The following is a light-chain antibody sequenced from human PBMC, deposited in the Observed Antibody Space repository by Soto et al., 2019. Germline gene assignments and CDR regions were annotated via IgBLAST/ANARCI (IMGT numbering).Light chain of an antibody. Sequence: QSVLTQPASVSGSPGQSITISCTGTSSDVGSYNLVSWYQQHPGKAPKLMIYEVSKRPSGVSNRISGSKSGNTASLTISGLQAEDEADYYCCSYAGSSTFLYVFGTGTKVTVL. V-gene: IGLV2-23*02. CDR2: EVS. CDR1: SSDVGSYNL. CDR3: CSYAGSSTFLYV. J-gene: IGLJ1*01.